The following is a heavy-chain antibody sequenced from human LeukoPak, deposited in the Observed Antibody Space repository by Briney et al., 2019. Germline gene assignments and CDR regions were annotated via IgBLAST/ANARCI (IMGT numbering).Heavy chain of an antibody. D-gene: IGHD5-18*01. CDR1: GFTFSSYW. CDR2: ISGSGGST. V-gene: IGHV3-23*01. Sequence: GGSLRLSCAASGFTFSSYWMHWVRQAPGKGLEWVSAISGSGGSTYYADSVKGRFTISRDNSKNTLYLQMNSLRAEDTAVYYCAKDTAMATPYGYWGQGTLVTVSS. CDR3: AKDTAMATPYGY. J-gene: IGHJ4*02.